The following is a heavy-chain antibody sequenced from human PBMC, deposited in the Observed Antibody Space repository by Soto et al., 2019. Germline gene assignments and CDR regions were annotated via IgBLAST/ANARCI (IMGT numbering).Heavy chain of an antibody. CDR2: MKSKTDAATT. D-gene: IGHD2-2*01. J-gene: IGHJ4*02. Sequence: EVQLVESGGGLVKPGASLTLSCAASGFTFANAWMSWVRQAPGKGLEWVGRMKSKTDAATTDYAAPVKGRFSISRDNSKNTLFLQMSSLRAEDTAVYYCAKRKYCPSTTCFDYWGQGTLVTVSS. CDR3: AKRKYCPSTTCFDY. V-gene: IGHV3-15*01. CDR1: GFTFANAW.